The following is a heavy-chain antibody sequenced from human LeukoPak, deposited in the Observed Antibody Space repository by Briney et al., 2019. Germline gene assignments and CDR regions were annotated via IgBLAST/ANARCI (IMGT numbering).Heavy chain of an antibody. V-gene: IGHV1-2*06. Sequence: ASVKVSCKASGYTFTGYYIHWVRQAPGQGLEWMGRINPNTGDTHYELKFRGRVTMTRDTSITTAYMELSRLRSDDTARIYCARGDSGSYSPSAFWGQGTLVTVS. D-gene: IGHD1-26*01. CDR3: ARGDSGSYSPSAF. CDR2: INPNTGDT. J-gene: IGHJ4*02. CDR1: GYTFTGYY.